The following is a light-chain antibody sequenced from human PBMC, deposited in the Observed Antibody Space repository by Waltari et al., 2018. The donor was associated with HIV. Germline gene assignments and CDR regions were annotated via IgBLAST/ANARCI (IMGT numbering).Light chain of an antibody. CDR1: SSNIGSNS. Sequence: QSVLTQPPSASGTSGQRVTISCSGSSSNIGSNSVYWYQHLPGTTPKPPIYKNNERPPGVPDRFPGSKAGTSASLAISGLRSEDEADYYWAAWDDSLGWVFGGGTKLTVL. J-gene: IGLJ3*02. V-gene: IGLV1-47*01. CDR3: AAWDDSLGWV. CDR2: KNN.